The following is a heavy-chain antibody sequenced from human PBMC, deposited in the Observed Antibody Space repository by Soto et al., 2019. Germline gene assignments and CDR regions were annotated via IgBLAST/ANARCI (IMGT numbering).Heavy chain of an antibody. CDR3: ARDSSNTYYDILTGYDYYYYGMDV. D-gene: IGHD3-9*01. CDR2: IYYSGST. Sequence: SVTLSLTCTVSGGSVSSGSYYWSWIRQPPGKGLEWIGYIYYSGSTNYNPSLKSRVTISVDTSKNQFSLKLSSVTAADTAVYYCARDSSNTYYDILTGYDYYYYGMDVWGQGTTVTVSS. CDR1: GGSVSSGSYY. J-gene: IGHJ6*02. V-gene: IGHV4-61*01.